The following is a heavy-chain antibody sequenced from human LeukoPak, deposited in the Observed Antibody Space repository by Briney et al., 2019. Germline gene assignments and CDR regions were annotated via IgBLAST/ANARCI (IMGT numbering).Heavy chain of an antibody. Sequence: GGSLRLSCTASGFTFSNYGMHWVRQAPGKGLEWVALISYDGSNKYYADSVKGRFTISRDNSKNTLYLQMNSLRAEDTAVYYCAKTGQFENWGQGTLVTVSS. V-gene: IGHV3-30*18. CDR3: AKTGQFEN. J-gene: IGHJ4*02. CDR2: ISYDGSNK. CDR1: GFTFSNYG. D-gene: IGHD2-8*02.